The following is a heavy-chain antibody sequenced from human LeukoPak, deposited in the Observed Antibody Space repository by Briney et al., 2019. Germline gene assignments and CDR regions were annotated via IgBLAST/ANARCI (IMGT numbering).Heavy chain of an antibody. Sequence: SVKVSCKASGGTFSSYAISWVRQTPGQGLEWMGRIIPILGIANYAQKFQGRVTITADKSTSTTYMELSSLRSEDTAVYYCARENSAYYYDSSGYYYYWGQGSLFTVSS. CDR2: IIPILGIA. CDR1: GGTFSSYA. V-gene: IGHV1-69*04. J-gene: IGHJ4*02. D-gene: IGHD3-22*01. CDR3: ARENSAYYYDSSGYYYY.